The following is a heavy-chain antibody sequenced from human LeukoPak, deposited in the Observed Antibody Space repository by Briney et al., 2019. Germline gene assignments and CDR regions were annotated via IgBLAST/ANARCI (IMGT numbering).Heavy chain of an antibody. CDR3: ARETTMVRGVIDY. D-gene: IGHD3-10*01. CDR2: ISSSGSII. CDR1: GFTFSSYE. Sequence: PGGSLRLSCAASGFTFSSYEMNWVRQAPGKGLEWVSYISSSGSIIYYADSVKGRFTISRDNAKNSLYLQMNSLRAEDTAVYYCARETTMVRGVIDYWGQGTLVTVSS. V-gene: IGHV3-48*03. J-gene: IGHJ4*02.